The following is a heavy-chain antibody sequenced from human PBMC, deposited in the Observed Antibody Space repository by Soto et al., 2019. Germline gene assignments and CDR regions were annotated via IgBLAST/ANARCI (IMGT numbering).Heavy chain of an antibody. Sequence: EVQLVESGGGLVKPGGSLRLSCAASGFTFSNAWMNWVRQAPGKGLEWVGRIKSKTDGGTTDYAAPVKGRFTISRDDSKNTLDLQMNSLKNEDTAVYYCTTTFDLTDYDILTDASDYYYYYGMDVWGQGTTVTVSS. J-gene: IGHJ6*02. V-gene: IGHV3-15*07. CDR1: GFTFSNAW. D-gene: IGHD3-9*01. CDR2: IKSKTDGGTT. CDR3: TTTFDLTDYDILTDASDYYYYYGMDV.